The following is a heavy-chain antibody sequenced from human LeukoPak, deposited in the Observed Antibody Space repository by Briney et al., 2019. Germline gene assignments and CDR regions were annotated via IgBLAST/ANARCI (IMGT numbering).Heavy chain of an antibody. D-gene: IGHD3-3*01. CDR2: IYTSGST. V-gene: IGHV4-4*07. CDR3: ARGIGIFGVVISYYYYMDV. J-gene: IGHJ6*03. CDR1: GGSISSYY. Sequence: SETLSLTCTVSGGSISSYYWSWIRQPAGKGLEWIGRIYTSGSTNYNPSLKSRVTISVDTSKNQFSLKLSSVTAADTAVYYCARGIGIFGVVISYYYYMDVWGKGTTVTVSS.